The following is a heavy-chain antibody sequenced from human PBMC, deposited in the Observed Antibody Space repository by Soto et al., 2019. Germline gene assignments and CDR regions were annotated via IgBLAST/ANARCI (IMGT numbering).Heavy chain of an antibody. Sequence: QVQLQESGPGLVKPSETLSLTCTVSGGSISHYYWSWIRQPPGKGLEWIGYIYYSGSANYNPSLTSRVIIAVDTSQNRFSLKVSAVTAADTAVCFCAGGGSGWSGAWYFDLWGRGTLVAVSS. V-gene: IGHV4-59*01. D-gene: IGHD6-13*01. CDR3: AGGGSGWSGAWYFDL. CDR2: IYYSGSA. CDR1: GGSISHYY. J-gene: IGHJ2*01.